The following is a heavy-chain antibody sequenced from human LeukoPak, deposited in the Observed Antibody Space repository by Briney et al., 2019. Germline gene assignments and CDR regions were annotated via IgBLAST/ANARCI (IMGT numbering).Heavy chain of an antibody. J-gene: IGHJ6*02. Sequence: GGSLRLSCAASGFTFSDYYMSWIRQAPGKGLEWVSYISSSGSTIYYADSVKGRFTISRDNAKNSLYLQMNSLRAEDTAVYYCARDGGLGYRSSTSCQRRNYYYYYGMDVWGQGTTVTVSS. CDR2: ISSSGSTI. V-gene: IGHV3-11*01. D-gene: IGHD2-2*01. CDR3: ARDGGLGYRSSTSCQRRNYYYYYGMDV. CDR1: GFTFSDYY.